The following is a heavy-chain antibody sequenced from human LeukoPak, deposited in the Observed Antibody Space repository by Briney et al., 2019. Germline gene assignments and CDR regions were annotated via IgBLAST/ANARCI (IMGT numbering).Heavy chain of an antibody. CDR2: IIGSDGST. CDR1: GFTFSNYA. J-gene: IGHJ4*02. V-gene: IGHV3-23*01. CDR3: AKDRVPDSGWEIDH. Sequence: PGGSLRLSCAASGFTFSNYAMSWVRQAPGKGLEWVSAIIGSDGSTYYADSVKGRFTISRDKSKNTLYLQMNSLRAEDTAVYYCAKDRVPDSGWEIDHWGQGTLVIVSS. D-gene: IGHD6-19*01.